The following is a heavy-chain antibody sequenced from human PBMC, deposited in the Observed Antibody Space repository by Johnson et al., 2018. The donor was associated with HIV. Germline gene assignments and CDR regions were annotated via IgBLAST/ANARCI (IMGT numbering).Heavy chain of an antibody. CDR1: GFTFSDYY. J-gene: IGHJ3*02. CDR2: ISGTSSHM. V-gene: IGHV3-11*04. Sequence: QVLLVESGGGVVQPGRSLRLSCAASGFTFSDYYMTWIRQAPGMGLEWISYISGTSSHMSYADSVQGRFTISRDNAKNSLYLQMNSLRAEDTAVYYCAREATYSSSWYHDVFDIWGQGTMVTVSS. CDR3: AREATYSSSWYHDVFDI. D-gene: IGHD6-13*01.